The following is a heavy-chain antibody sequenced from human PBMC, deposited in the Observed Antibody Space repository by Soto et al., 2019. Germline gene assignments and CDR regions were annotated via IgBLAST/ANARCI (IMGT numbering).Heavy chain of an antibody. CDR2: INHSGST. Sequence: SSETLSLTCAVYGGSFSGYYWSWIRQPPGKGLEWIGEINHSGSTNYNPSLKSRVTISVDTSKNQFSLKLSSVTAADTAVYYCARSERWLRFSAFDIWGQGTMVTVSS. J-gene: IGHJ3*02. V-gene: IGHV4-34*01. D-gene: IGHD5-12*01. CDR1: GGSFSGYY. CDR3: ARSERWLRFSAFDI.